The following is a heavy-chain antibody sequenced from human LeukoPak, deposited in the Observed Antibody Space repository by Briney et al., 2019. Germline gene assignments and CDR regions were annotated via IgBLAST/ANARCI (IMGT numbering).Heavy chain of an antibody. Sequence: GGSLRLSCAASGFTFKNYAMSWVRQAPGEGLQWVSVISTSVDTTDYAESVKGRFAISRDNSKNTLYLQMNSPRVEDTAVYYCAKDVIQYGDYGYDYWGQGTLVTVSS. V-gene: IGHV3-23*01. CDR1: GFTFKNYA. CDR2: ISTSVDTT. D-gene: IGHD4-17*01. CDR3: AKDVIQYGDYGYDY. J-gene: IGHJ4*02.